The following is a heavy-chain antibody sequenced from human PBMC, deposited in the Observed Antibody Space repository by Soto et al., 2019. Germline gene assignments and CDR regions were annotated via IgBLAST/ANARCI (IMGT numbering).Heavy chain of an antibody. CDR3: AKDVNYDILAGYYYY. CDR2: IRGSDGST. V-gene: IGHV3-23*01. Sequence: EVQLLESGGGLVQPGGSLRLSCAASGFTISSYGMTWVRQAPGKGLEWVATIRGSDGSTYDADSVKGRFTISRDNSKNTVYLQMNSRRVEDKAVYCCAKDVNYDILAGYYYYWGQGTLVSVSS. CDR1: GFTISSYG. D-gene: IGHD3-9*01. J-gene: IGHJ4*02.